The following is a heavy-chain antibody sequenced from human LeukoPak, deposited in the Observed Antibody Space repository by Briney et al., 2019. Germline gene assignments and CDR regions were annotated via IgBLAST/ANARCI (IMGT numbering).Heavy chain of an antibody. J-gene: IGHJ6*02. Sequence: PGGSLRLSCAASGFTFSSYAMSWVRQAPGEGLEWVSAISGSGGSTYYADSVKGRLTISRDNSKNTLYLQMNSLRAEDTAVYYCAKDGALYYYYGMDVWGQGTTVTVSS. V-gene: IGHV3-23*01. CDR2: ISGSGGST. D-gene: IGHD3-10*01. CDR3: AKDGALYYYYGMDV. CDR1: GFTFSSYA.